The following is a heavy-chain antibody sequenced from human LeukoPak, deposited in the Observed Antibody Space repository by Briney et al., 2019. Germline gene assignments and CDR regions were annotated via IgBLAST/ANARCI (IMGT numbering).Heavy chain of an antibody. D-gene: IGHD5-18*01. CDR3: ARGLRGYSYGYVPWELSYYMDV. Sequence: PSETLSLTCAVYGGSFSGSYYWTWIREPAGKGLEWIGRMHSSGRTSYSPSLKSRVTISVDTSKNQFSLKLSSVTAADTAVYYCARGLRGYSYGYVPWELSYYMDVWGKGTTVTISS. CDR2: MHSSGRT. V-gene: IGHV4-61*02. CDR1: GGSFSGSYY. J-gene: IGHJ6*03.